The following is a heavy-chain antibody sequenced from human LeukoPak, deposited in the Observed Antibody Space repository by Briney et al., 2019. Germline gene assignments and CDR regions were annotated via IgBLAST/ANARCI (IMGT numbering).Heavy chain of an antibody. CDR1: GGSFSGYY. Sequence: PSETLSLTCAVYGGSFSGYYWSWIRQPPGKGLEWIGEINHSGSTNYNPSLKSRVTMSVDTSKNQFSLKLSSVTAADTAVYYCAGERWLPIFVNAFDIWGQGTIVTVSS. V-gene: IGHV4-34*01. CDR3: AGERWLPIFVNAFDI. J-gene: IGHJ3*02. D-gene: IGHD5-24*01. CDR2: INHSGST.